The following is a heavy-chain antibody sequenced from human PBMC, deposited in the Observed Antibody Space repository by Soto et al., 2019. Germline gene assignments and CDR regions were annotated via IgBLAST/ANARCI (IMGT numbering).Heavy chain of an antibody. D-gene: IGHD3-9*01. J-gene: IGHJ6*02. Sequence: PVGSLRLSCAASGFTFSSYAMSWVRQAPGKGLEWVSGIGGSGGNTYYADSVKGRFTISRDNSKNTLFLQMNSLRAEDTAEYYCARVVRYFDTPYGMDVWGQGTTVTVSS. CDR2: IGGSGGNT. CDR1: GFTFSSYA. CDR3: ARVVRYFDTPYGMDV. V-gene: IGHV3-23*01.